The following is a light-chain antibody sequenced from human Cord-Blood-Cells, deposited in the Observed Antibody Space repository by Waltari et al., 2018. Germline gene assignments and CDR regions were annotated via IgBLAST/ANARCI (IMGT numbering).Light chain of an antibody. J-gene: IGLJ3*02. CDR2: EGS. CDR3: CSYAGSSTWV. V-gene: IGLV2-23*01. Sequence: QPALTQPASVSGSPGQPITIPCTGPRSDVGSYNLSSWYQQHPGKAPKLMIYEGSKRPSGVSNRFSGSKSGNTASLTISGLQAEDEADYYCCSYAGSSTWVFGGGTKLTVL. CDR1: RSDVGSYNL.